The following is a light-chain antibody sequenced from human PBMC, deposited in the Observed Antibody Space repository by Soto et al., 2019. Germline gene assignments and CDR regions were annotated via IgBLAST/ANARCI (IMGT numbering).Light chain of an antibody. V-gene: IGKV3-15*01. Sequence: EIVMTQSPATLSVSPGERATLSCRASQSVSSNLAWYQQTPGQAPRLLISGASTRATGIPGRFSGSGSGTEFTLTISSLQSEDFAAYYCQQYNSWPPYTFGQGTKLEIK. CDR2: GAS. J-gene: IGKJ2*01. CDR1: QSVSSN. CDR3: QQYNSWPPYT.